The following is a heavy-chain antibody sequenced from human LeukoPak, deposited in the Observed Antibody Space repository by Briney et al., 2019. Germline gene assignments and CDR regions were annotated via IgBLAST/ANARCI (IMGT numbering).Heavy chain of an antibody. J-gene: IGHJ4*02. V-gene: IGHV4-59*01. CDR3: ARVYSSSWYYFDY. CDR2: IYYSGST. D-gene: IGHD6-13*01. Sequence: SVTLSLTCTVSGGSISSYYWSWIRQPPGKGLEWIGYIYYSGSTNYNPSLKSRVTISVDTSKNQFSLKLSSVTAADTAVYYCARVYSSSWYYFDYWGQGTLVTVSS. CDR1: GGSISSYY.